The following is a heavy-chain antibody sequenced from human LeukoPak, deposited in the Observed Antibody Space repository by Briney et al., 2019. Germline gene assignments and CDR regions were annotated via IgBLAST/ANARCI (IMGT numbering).Heavy chain of an antibody. Sequence: GSLRLSCAASGFTFGSSAMSWVRQAPGKGPEWVSTFSRSGPDTYYADSVKGRFTIFRDNSKNTLYLQMNSLRAEDTDVYYCAKGSLGSWYYFDYWGQGTLVTVSS. D-gene: IGHD6-13*01. J-gene: IGHJ4*02. CDR2: FSRSGPDT. CDR1: GFTFGSSA. CDR3: AKGSLGSWYYFDY. V-gene: IGHV3-23*01.